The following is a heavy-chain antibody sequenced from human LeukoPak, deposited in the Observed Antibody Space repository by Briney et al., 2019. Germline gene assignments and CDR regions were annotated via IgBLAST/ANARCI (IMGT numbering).Heavy chain of an antibody. CDR3: ARLSIAAAVRDYYGMDA. D-gene: IGHD6-13*01. V-gene: IGHV1-69*04. CDR2: IIPILGIA. J-gene: IGHJ6*02. Sequence: GASVKVSCKASGYTFTTHDLTWVRQAPEQGLEWMGRIIPILGIANYAQKFQGRVTITADKSTSTAYMELSSLRSEDTAVYYCARLSIAAAVRDYYGMDAWGQGTTVTVSS. CDR1: GYTFTTHD.